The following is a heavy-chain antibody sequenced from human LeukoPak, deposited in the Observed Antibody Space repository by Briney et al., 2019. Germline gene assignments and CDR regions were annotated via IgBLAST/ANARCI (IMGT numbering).Heavy chain of an antibody. D-gene: IGHD2-2*01. V-gene: IGHV4-31*03. Sequence: SQTLSLTCTVSGGSISSGGYYWSWIRQHPGKGLEWIGYIYYSGSTYYNPSLKSRVTISVDTSKKQFSLKLSSVTAADTAVYYCARVVEDIVVVPAAMGNWFDPWGQGTLVTVSS. CDR3: ARVVEDIVVVPAAMGNWFDP. CDR1: GGSISSGGYY. CDR2: IYYSGST. J-gene: IGHJ5*02.